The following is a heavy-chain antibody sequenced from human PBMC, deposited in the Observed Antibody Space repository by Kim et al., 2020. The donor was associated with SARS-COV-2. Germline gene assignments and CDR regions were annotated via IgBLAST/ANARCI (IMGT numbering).Heavy chain of an antibody. D-gene: IGHD6-13*01. J-gene: IGHJ4*02. CDR1: GYTFTNYD. CDR3: ARGLGSSSWAAFDY. V-gene: IGHV1-8*01. CDR2: MNPNSGNT. Sequence: ASVKVSCKASGYTFTNYDINWVRQATGQGLEWMGWMNPNSGNTGYAQKFQGRVTMTRSTSISTAYMELSSLRSEDTAVYYCARGLGSSSWAAFDYWGQGIRVTVSS.